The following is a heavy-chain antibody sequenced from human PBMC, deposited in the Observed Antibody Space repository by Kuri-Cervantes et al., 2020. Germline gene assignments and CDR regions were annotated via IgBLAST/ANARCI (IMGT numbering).Heavy chain of an antibody. Sequence: GESLKISCAASGFTLSNHAMNWVRQAAGKGLEWVALISFDGSNKYYVDSVKGRFTISRDNSKNTLYLQMNSLRAEDTAVYYCARDKYDFWSGYYIQTGHDYWGQGTLVTVSS. V-gene: IGHV3-30-3*01. J-gene: IGHJ4*02. CDR2: ISFDGSNK. CDR3: ARDKYDFWSGYYIQTGHDY. CDR1: GFTLSNHA. D-gene: IGHD3-3*01.